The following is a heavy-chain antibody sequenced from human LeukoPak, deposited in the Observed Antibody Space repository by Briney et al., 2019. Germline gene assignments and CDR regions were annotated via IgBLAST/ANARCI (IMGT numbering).Heavy chain of an antibody. J-gene: IGHJ5*02. CDR3: ARQVPQEYGSGPNNWFDP. V-gene: IGHV4-59*08. Sequence: SETLSLTCTVSGGSISSYYWSWIRQPPGKGLEWIGYIYYSGSTNYNPSLKSRVTISVDTSKNQFSLKLSSVTAADTAVYYCARQVPQEYGSGPNNWFDPWGQGTLVTVSS. CDR1: GGSISSYY. D-gene: IGHD3-10*01. CDR2: IYYSGST.